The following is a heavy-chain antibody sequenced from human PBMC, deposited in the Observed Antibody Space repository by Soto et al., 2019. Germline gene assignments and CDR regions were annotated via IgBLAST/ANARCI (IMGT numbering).Heavy chain of an antibody. D-gene: IGHD7-27*01. CDR3: VRPSLGPSDY. Sequence: EVQLVESGGGLIQPGGSLRLSCAASGFTISSSYMSWVRQAPGKGLEWVSVIYSGGAAYYADSVKGRFTISTDNSKNTLYLQINSLRAEDTAVYYCVRPSLGPSDYWGQGTLVTVSS. J-gene: IGHJ4*02. CDR2: IYSGGAA. CDR1: GFTISSSY. V-gene: IGHV3-53*01.